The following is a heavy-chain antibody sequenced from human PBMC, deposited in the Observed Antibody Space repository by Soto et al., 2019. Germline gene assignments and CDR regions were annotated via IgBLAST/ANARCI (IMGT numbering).Heavy chain of an antibody. CDR2: IRQDGSEI. Sequence: GGSLRLSCVGSGFTFSSNWMSWVRQAPGKGLEWVANIRQDGSEINYVDSVKSRFTISRDNTKNSLYLQMNSLRAEDTAIYYCAREVVVSRGASYFGYWGPGTLVTLSS. CDR3: AREVVVSRGASYFGY. CDR1: GFTFSSNW. D-gene: IGHD2-2*01. J-gene: IGHJ4*02. V-gene: IGHV3-7*04.